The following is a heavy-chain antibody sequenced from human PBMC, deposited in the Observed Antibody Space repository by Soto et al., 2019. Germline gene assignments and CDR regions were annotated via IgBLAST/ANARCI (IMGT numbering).Heavy chain of an antibody. V-gene: IGHV1-69*13. CDR2: IIPIFGTA. Sequence: ASVKVSCKASGGTFSSYAISWVRQAPGQGLEWMGGIIPIFGTANYAQKFQGRVTITADESTSTAYMELSSLRSEDTAVYYCARDHMYGSYPLTYYYYGMDVWGQGTTVTVSS. CDR1: GGTFSSYA. J-gene: IGHJ6*02. D-gene: IGHD1-26*01. CDR3: ARDHMYGSYPLTYYYYGMDV.